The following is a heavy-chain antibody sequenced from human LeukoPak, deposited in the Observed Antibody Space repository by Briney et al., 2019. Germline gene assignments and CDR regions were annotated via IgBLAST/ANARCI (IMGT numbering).Heavy chain of an antibody. Sequence: SETLSLTCTVSGGSISSSSYYWGWIRQPPGKGLEWIGSIYYSGSTYYNPSLKSRVTISVDTSKNQFSLKLSSVTAADTAVYYCAKDRYSSGWYGSDYWGQGTLVTVSS. J-gene: IGHJ4*02. CDR3: AKDRYSSGWYGSDY. V-gene: IGHV4-39*02. D-gene: IGHD6-19*01. CDR1: GGSISSSSYY. CDR2: IYYSGST.